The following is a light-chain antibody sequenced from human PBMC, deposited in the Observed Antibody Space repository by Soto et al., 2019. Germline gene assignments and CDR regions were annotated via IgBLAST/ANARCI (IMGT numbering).Light chain of an antibody. CDR3: AAWDDSLNGLYV. V-gene: IGLV1-44*01. J-gene: IGLJ1*01. Sequence: HSVLTQPPSASGTPGQRVTISCSGSSSNIGRSTVNWYQQVPGTAPKLLIYSNYQRPSGVPDRFSGSKSGTSASLAISGLQSEDEADYYCAAWDDSLNGLYVFGTGTKLTVL. CDR2: SNY. CDR1: SSNIGRST.